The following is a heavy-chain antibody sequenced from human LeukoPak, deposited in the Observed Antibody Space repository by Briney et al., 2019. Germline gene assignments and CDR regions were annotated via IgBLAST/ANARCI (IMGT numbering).Heavy chain of an antibody. CDR2: INTNTGNP. D-gene: IGHD2-2*01. V-gene: IGHV7-4-1*02. J-gene: IGHJ5*02. Sequence: ASVKVSCKASGYAFIDYAINWVRQAPGQGLEWMGWINTNTGNPTYAQGFTGRFVFSLDTSVSTTYLQISSLKAEDTAVYYCARDPGHDFVVPGDPWGQGTLVTVSS. CDR3: ARDPGHDFVVPGDP. CDR1: GYAFIDYA.